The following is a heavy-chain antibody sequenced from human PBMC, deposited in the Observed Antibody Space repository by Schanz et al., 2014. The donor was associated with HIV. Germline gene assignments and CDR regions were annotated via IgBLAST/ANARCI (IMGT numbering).Heavy chain of an antibody. Sequence: EVQLVESGGGLVKPGGSLRLSCAASGFTFSSYSMNWVRQAPGKGLEWVSSISSGSSYIYYADSVKGRFTISRDNAKNSLYLQMNSLRAEDTAVYYCAREGESSGRAGLFDLWGQGAMVTVSS. J-gene: IGHJ3*01. D-gene: IGHD6-19*01. V-gene: IGHV3-21*01. CDR2: ISSGSSYI. CDR3: AREGESSGRAGLFDL. CDR1: GFTFSSYS.